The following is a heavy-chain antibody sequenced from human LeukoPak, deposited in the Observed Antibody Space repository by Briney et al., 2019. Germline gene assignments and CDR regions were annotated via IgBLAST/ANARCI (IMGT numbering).Heavy chain of an antibody. CDR3: AKDAFSSGWELFDY. D-gene: IGHD6-19*01. CDR2: ISYDGSDI. CDR1: LFTFITYV. J-gene: IGHJ4*02. Sequence: GGSLRLSCAASLFTFITYVIYAVRQAPGKGLEWVALISYDGSDIYYADSVKGRFTISRDNPMNTLYLQMNSTLAQQVDVYCCAKDAFSSGWELFDYWGQGTLVTVSS. V-gene: IGHV3-30*18.